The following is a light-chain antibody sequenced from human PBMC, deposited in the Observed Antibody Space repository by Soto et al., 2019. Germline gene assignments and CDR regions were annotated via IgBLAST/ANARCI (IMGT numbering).Light chain of an antibody. J-gene: IGLJ1*01. V-gene: IGLV2-8*01. Sequence: QSALTQPPSASWSPGQSLTTSCTGTSSDVVFYNFVSWYQQRPGKAPKLVIYEVTKRPSGFPDRFSCSKSGSTASLTVSGLQADDEADYYCPSYAGKXIFVFGRGTKVXV. CDR1: SSDVVFYNF. CDR3: PSYAGKXIFV. CDR2: EVT.